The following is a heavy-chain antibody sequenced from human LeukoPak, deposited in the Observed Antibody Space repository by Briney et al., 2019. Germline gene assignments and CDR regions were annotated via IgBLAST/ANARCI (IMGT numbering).Heavy chain of an antibody. Sequence: GGSLRLSCAASGFTFSSYSMNWVRQAPGKGLEWVSSISSSSSYIYYADSVKGRFTISRDNAKNSLYLQMNSLRAEDTAVYYCARTPSSSWYSGWYYMDVWGKGTTVTVSS. J-gene: IGHJ6*03. D-gene: IGHD6-13*01. CDR1: GFTFSSYS. V-gene: IGHV3-21*03. CDR2: ISSSSSYI. CDR3: ARTPSSSWYSGWYYMDV.